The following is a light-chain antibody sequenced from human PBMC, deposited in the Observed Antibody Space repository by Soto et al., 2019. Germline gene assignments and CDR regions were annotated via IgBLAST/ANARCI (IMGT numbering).Light chain of an antibody. CDR2: DAS. CDR1: QSISKY. CDR3: QPRSDWPIT. J-gene: IGKJ4*01. Sequence: EIVLTQSPATLSLSPGERAILSCRASQSISKYLAWYQQKPGQAPRLLIYDASSRAAGIPARFSGSGSGTELTLTISSLEPVDSALYSCQPRSDWPITFGGGTNVAIK. V-gene: IGKV3-11*01.